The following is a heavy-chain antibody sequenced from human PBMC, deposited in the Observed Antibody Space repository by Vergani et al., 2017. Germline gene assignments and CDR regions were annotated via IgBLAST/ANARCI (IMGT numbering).Heavy chain of an antibody. CDR3: ARDKAGIHPAYYYYMDV. V-gene: IGHV1-69*01. J-gene: IGHJ6*03. Sequence: QVQLVQSGAEGKKPGSSVKVSCKASGGTFSSYAISWVRQAPGQGLEWMGGIIPIFGTANYAQKFQGRVTITADESTSTAYMELSRLRSEDTAVYYCARDKAGIHPAYYYYMDVWGRGTTVTVSS. CDR1: GGTFSSYA. D-gene: IGHD3-10*01. CDR2: IIPIFGTA.